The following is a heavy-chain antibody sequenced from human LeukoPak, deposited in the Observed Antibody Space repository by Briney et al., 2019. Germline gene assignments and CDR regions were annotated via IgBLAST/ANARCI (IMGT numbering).Heavy chain of an antibody. J-gene: IGHJ4*02. CDR2: IREDGGEK. CDR3: ARDRGWYHADY. D-gene: IGHD6-19*01. CDR1: GLTFGTSW. V-gene: IGHV3-7*04. Sequence: GGSLRLSCAVSGLTFGTSWMSWVRQAPGKGLEWVANIREDGGEKNYVDSVKGRFTISRDNAKNSLYLQMNSLRAEDTAVYCCARDRGWYHADYWGQGTLVTVSS.